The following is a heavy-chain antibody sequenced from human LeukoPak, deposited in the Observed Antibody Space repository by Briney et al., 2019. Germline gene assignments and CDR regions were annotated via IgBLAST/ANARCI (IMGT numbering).Heavy chain of an antibody. CDR2: ISWNSGSI. V-gene: IGHV3-9*01. CDR1: GFTFDDYA. D-gene: IGHD6-19*01. J-gene: IGHJ4*02. Sequence: GGSLRLSCAASGFTFDDYAMHWVRQAPGKGLEWVSGISWNSGSIGYADSVKGRFTISRDNAKNSLYLQMNSLRAEDTALYYCAKDRGVSAVAGSLWNYWGQGTLVTVSS. CDR3: AKDRGVSAVAGSLWNY.